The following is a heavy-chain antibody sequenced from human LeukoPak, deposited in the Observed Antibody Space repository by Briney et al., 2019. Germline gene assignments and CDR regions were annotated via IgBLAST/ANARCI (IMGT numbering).Heavy chain of an antibody. CDR3: AELGITMIGGV. CDR2: INSDGSST. Sequence: PGGSLRLSCAASGFTFSSYAMSWVRQAPGKGLEWVSRINSDGSSTNYADSVKGRFTIFRDNAKNTLYLQMNSLRAEDTAVYYCAELGITMIGGVWGKGTTVTISS. J-gene: IGHJ6*04. D-gene: IGHD3-10*02. CDR1: GFTFSSYA. V-gene: IGHV3-74*01.